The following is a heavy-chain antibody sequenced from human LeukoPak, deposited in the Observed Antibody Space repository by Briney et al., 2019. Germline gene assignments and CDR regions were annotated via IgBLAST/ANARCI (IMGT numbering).Heavy chain of an antibody. CDR1: GGSISSYY. CDR2: IYTSGST. V-gene: IGHV4-4*07. Sequence: SETLSLTCTVSGGSISSYYWSWIRQPAGKGLEWIGRIYTSGSTNYNPSLKSRVTMSVDTSKNQFSLKLSSVTAADTAVYYCARDPGIAVAGDSGAFDIWGQGTMVTVSS. J-gene: IGHJ3*02. D-gene: IGHD6-19*01. CDR3: ARDPGIAVAGDSGAFDI.